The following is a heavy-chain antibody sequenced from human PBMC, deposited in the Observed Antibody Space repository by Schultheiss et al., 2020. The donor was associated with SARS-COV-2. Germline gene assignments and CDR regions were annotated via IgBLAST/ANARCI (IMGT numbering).Heavy chain of an antibody. Sequence: SETLSLTCTVYGGSFSGYYWSWIRQPPGKGLEWIGEINHSGSTNYNPSLKSRVTISVDTSKNQFSLKLSSVTAADTAVYYCARSPTRGITFVGVIVIPPRRYGNYYYFDYWGQGTLVTVSS. J-gene: IGHJ4*02. CDR1: GGSFSGYY. CDR3: ARSPTRGITFVGVIVIPPRRYGNYYYFDY. V-gene: IGHV4-34*01. CDR2: INHSGST. D-gene: IGHD3-16*02.